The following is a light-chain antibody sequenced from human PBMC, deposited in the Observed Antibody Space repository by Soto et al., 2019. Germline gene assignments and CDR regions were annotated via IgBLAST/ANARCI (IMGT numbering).Light chain of an antibody. Sequence: QSVLTQPPSASGSPGQSVTISCTGTSSDVGGYEYVSWYQQHPGKAPKLIIYEVLKRPPGVPDRFSGSKSANTASLTVSGLQAEDEADYYCISFAGSHYVFGTGTKVTVL. CDR3: ISFAGSHYV. V-gene: IGLV2-8*01. J-gene: IGLJ1*01. CDR1: SSDVGGYEY. CDR2: EVL.